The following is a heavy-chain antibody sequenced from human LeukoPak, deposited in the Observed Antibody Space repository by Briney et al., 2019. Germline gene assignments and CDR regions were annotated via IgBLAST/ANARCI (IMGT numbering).Heavy chain of an antibody. CDR2: ISWNSGSI. CDR3: ARELVVVNWFDP. V-gene: IGHV3-9*01. J-gene: IGHJ5*02. CDR1: GFTFDDYA. D-gene: IGHD2-21*01. Sequence: GGSLRLSCAASGFTFDDYAMHWVRQAPGKGLEWVSGISWNSGSIGYADSVKGRFTISRDNAKNSLYLQMNSLRAEDTAVYYCARELVVVNWFDPWGQGTLVTVSS.